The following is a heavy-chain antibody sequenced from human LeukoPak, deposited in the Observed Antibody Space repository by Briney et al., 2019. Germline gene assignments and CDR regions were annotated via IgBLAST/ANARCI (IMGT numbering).Heavy chain of an antibody. J-gene: IGHJ4*02. CDR3: ARAGDGDYFGEVFDY. CDR1: GFTFSSYW. V-gene: IGHV3-74*01. D-gene: IGHD4-17*01. CDR2: INSDGSST. Sequence: GGCLRPSWAAAGFTFSSYWIRWARQAPGKGLVWVSRINSDGSSTSYADSVKGRFTISRDNAKNTLYLQMNSLRAEDTAVYYCARAGDGDYFGEVFDYWGQGTLVTVSS.